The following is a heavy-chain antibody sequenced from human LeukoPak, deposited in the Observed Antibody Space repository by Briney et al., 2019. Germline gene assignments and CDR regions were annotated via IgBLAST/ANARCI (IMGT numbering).Heavy chain of an antibody. Sequence: SETLSLTCTVSAGSISSGSYDWSWIRQPAGKGLEWIGRIYTSGSTNYNPSLKSRVTISVDTSKNQFSLKLSSVTAADTAVYYCARDSFNGWFDYWGQGTLVTVSS. CDR2: IYTSGST. J-gene: IGHJ4*02. CDR1: AGSISSGSYD. CDR3: ARDSFNGWFDY. D-gene: IGHD2-8*01. V-gene: IGHV4-61*02.